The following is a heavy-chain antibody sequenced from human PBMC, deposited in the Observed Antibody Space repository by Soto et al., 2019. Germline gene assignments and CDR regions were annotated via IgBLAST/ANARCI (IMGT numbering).Heavy chain of an antibody. V-gene: IGHV4-59*01. CDR2: VYNSGST. J-gene: IGHJ4*02. D-gene: IGHD6-13*01. CDR3: ARYRREAVAGYTLDN. Sequence: PSEPLSLTFTVSGGSIRSNFWTWIRQPPGKGLGWIGYVYNSGSTNYNPSLKSRVTIAEDTTKSQSSLKVNAMTAADTAVYYCARYRREAVAGYTLDNWGQGILVTVSS. CDR1: GGSIRSNF.